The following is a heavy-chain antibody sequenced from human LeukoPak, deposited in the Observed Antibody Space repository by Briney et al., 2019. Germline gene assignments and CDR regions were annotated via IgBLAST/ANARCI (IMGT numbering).Heavy chain of an antibody. CDR1: GYTFTGYY. V-gene: IGHV1-2*02. J-gene: IGHJ6*03. D-gene: IGHD4-11*01. Sequence: ASVKVSCKASGYTFTGYYMHWVRRAPGQGLEWMGWINPNSGATNYAQKFQGRVTMTRDTSISTAYMELSRLRSDDTAVYYCARATVTAPSQNYYYYYMDVWGKGTTVTVSS. CDR3: ARATVTAPSQNYYYYYMDV. CDR2: INPNSGAT.